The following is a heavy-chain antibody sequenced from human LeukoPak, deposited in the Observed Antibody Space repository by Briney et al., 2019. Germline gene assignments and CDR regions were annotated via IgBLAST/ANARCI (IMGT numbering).Heavy chain of an antibody. J-gene: IGHJ4*02. CDR3: ANGIVATDPFDY. D-gene: IGHD5-12*01. CDR1: GFTFDDYA. V-gene: IGHV3-43*02. CDR2: ISGDGGST. Sequence: GGSLRLSCAASGFTFDDYAMHWVRQAPGKGLEWVSLISGDGGSTYYADSVKGRFTISRDNSKNSLYLQMNSLRTEDTALYYCANGIVATDPFDYWGQGTLVTVSS.